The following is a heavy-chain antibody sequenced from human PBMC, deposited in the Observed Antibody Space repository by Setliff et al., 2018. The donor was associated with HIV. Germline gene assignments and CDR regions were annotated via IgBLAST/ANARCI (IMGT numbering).Heavy chain of an antibody. J-gene: IGHJ4*02. D-gene: IGHD2-2*01. CDR1: GYTFTSYG. CDR2: STPILDTT. Sequence: SVKVSCKASGYTFTSYGITWVRQAPGQGLEWMGGSTPILDTTNYAQKFQGRVTITTDESTNTGYMELSSLGSEDTAVYYCARESACSSTSCPKVLDYWGQGTLVTVSS. CDR3: ARESACSSTSCPKVLDY. V-gene: IGHV1-69*05.